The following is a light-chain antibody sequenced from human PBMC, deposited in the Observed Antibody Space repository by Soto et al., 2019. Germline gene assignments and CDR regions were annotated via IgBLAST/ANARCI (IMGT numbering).Light chain of an antibody. CDR1: QSVSSY. CDR2: RAS. V-gene: IGKV3-15*01. CDR3: QQDSTWPPRYT. Sequence: EIVMTQSPATLSVSPGGRATLSCRASQSVSSYLAWYQQRPGQPPRLLIYRASTRATNIPARFSGSGSGTEFSLTISSLQSEDFAVYYCQQDSTWPPRYTFGPGTKLEI. J-gene: IGKJ2*01.